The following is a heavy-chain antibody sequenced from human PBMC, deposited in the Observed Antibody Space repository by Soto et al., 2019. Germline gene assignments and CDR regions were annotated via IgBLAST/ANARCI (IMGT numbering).Heavy chain of an antibody. J-gene: IGHJ4*02. Sequence: EVQLVESGGGLVKPGGSLRLSCAASGFTFSNAWMSWVRQAPGKGLEWVGRIKSKTDGGTTDYAAPVKGRFTISRDDSKNTLYLQMNSLKTEDTAVYYCTTVDGGYDLLDFDYWGQGTLVTVSS. CDR3: TTVDGGYDLLDFDY. D-gene: IGHD5-12*01. CDR2: IKSKTDGGTT. CDR1: GFTFSNAW. V-gene: IGHV3-15*01.